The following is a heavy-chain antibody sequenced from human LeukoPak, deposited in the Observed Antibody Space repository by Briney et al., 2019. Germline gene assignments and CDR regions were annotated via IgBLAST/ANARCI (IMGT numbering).Heavy chain of an antibody. V-gene: IGHV4-59*01. CDR3: ASDHGSGSYRFDY. Sequence: SETLSLTCTVSGGSISSYPSSWIRQPPGKGLEWIGYIFYSGSTIYNPSLKSRVTISIDTSKNQFSLKLTSVTAADTAVYYCASDHGSGSYRFDYWGQGALVTASS. J-gene: IGHJ4*02. D-gene: IGHD3-10*01. CDR1: GGSISSYP. CDR2: IFYSGST.